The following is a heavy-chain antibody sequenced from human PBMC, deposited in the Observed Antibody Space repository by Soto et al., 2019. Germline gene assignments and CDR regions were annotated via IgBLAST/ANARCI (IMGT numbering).Heavy chain of an antibody. CDR3: TRDRCSGTSCYFRY. CDR2: ISYDGSKK. J-gene: IGHJ4*02. Sequence: GGSLRLSCAASGFNLSSSAMNWVRQAPGKGLEWLSVISYDGSKKYYADSVKGRFTISRDDSKNTLYLQMHSLRADDTAVYYCTRDRCSGTSCYFRYWGQGTLVTVAS. CDR1: GFNLSSSA. D-gene: IGHD2-2*01. V-gene: IGHV3-30-3*01.